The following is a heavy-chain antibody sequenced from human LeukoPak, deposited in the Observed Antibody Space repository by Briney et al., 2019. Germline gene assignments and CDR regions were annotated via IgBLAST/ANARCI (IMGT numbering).Heavy chain of an antibody. D-gene: IGHD2/OR15-2a*01. J-gene: IGHJ4*02. CDR2: IIPIFGTA. V-gene: IGHV1-69*13. CDR3: ERDFFRRGGAFDY. CDR1: GGTFSSYA. Sequence: ASVKVSCKAYGGTFSSYAISWVRQAPGQGLEWMGGIIPIFGTANYAQKFQGRVTITADESTSTAYMELSSLRSEDTAVYYCERDFFRRGGAFDYWGQGTLVTVSS.